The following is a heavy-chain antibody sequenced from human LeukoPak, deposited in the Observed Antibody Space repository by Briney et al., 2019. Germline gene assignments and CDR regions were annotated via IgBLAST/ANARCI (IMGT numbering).Heavy chain of an antibody. CDR3: ARHFDPNYGGYSAFDY. J-gene: IGHJ4*02. D-gene: IGHD4-23*01. CDR1: GGSISSSSYY. Sequence: PSETLSLTCTVSGGSISSSSYYWGWIRQPPGKGLEWFGRMYHSGSTYYNPSLKSRVTISVDTSKSQFSLKLSSVTAADTAVYYCARHFDPNYGGYSAFDYWGQGTLVTASS. CDR2: MYHSGST. V-gene: IGHV4-39*01.